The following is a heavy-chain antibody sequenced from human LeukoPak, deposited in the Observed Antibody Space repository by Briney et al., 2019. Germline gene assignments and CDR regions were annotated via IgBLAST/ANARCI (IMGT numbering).Heavy chain of an antibody. CDR1: GFTFSSYG. V-gene: IGHV3-30*03. Sequence: PGGPLRLSCAASGFTFSSYGMHWVRQAPGKGLDWVALISSDGSSKYYADSVKGRFTISRDNAKNTLYLQMNSLRAEDTAVYYCARVDPSDYWGQGTLVTVSS. J-gene: IGHJ4*02. CDR3: ARVDPSDY. CDR2: ISSDGSSK.